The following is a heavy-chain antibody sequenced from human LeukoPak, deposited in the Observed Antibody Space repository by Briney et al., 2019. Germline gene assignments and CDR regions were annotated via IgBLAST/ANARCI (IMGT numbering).Heavy chain of an antibody. D-gene: IGHD3-10*01. V-gene: IGHV1-69*13. J-gene: IGHJ6*02. CDR1: GGTFSSYA. CDR3: AREWGVAGTMVRGVIDYYYYDMDV. CDR2: IIPIFGTA. Sequence: SVKVSCKASGGTFSSYAIGWVRQAPGQGLEWMGGIIPIFGTANYAQKFQGRVTITADESTSTAYMELSSLRSEDTAVYYCAREWGVAGTMVRGVIDYYYYDMDVWGQGTTVTVSS.